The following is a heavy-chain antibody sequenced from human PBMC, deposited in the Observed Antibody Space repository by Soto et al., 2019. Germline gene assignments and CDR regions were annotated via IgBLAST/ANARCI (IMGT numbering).Heavy chain of an antibody. V-gene: IGHV3-23*01. CDR3: AKTKASVAGVENYYYYMDV. J-gene: IGHJ6*03. D-gene: IGHD6-19*01. CDR1: GFTFSSYA. CDR2: ISGSGGST. Sequence: EVQLLESGGGLVQPGGSLRLSCAASGFTFSSYAMSWVRQAPGKGLEWVSAISGSGGSTYYADSVKGRFTISRDNSKNTLYLQMNSLRAEDTAVYYCAKTKASVAGVENYYYYMDVWGKGTTVTVSS.